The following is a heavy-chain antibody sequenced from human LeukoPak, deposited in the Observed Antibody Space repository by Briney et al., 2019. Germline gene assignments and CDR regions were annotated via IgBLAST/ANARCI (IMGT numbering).Heavy chain of an antibody. J-gene: IGHJ1*01. V-gene: IGHV3-48*03. D-gene: IGHD6-13*01. CDR1: GFTFNIYE. Sequence: GGSLRLSCAASGFTFNIYEMNWVRQAPEKGLEWVSYISGGGETKYYADSVKGRFTISRDNAKNSLYLQMNSLRAEDTAVYYCARGGYSSTLYGRYQHWGQGTLVTVSP. CDR3: ARGGYSSTLYGRYQH. CDR2: ISGGGETK.